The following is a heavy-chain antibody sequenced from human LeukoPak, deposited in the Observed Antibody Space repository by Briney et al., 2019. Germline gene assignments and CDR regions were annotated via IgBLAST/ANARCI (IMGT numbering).Heavy chain of an antibody. CDR2: ISYSGST. D-gene: IGHD3-22*01. CDR3: AREPGFDSSGYLNWFDP. Sequence: PSEILSLTCTVSGGSISNYYWNWIRQPPGKGLEWIACISYSGSTEYNPSLKSRVTISVDTSKNQLSLKLSSVTAADTAVYYCAREPGFDSSGYLNWFDPWGQGTLVTVSS. V-gene: IGHV4-59*01. J-gene: IGHJ5*02. CDR1: GGSISNYY.